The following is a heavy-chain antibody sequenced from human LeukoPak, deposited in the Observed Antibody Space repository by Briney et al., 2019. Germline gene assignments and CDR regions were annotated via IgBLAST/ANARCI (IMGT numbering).Heavy chain of an antibody. J-gene: IGHJ4*02. CDR3: ARDGSTAMVPGFDH. CDR2: IWYDGSNK. Sequence: GGSLRLSCAASGFTFSSYGMHWVRQAPGKGLEWVAVIWYDGSNKYYADSVKGRFTISRDNSKNTLYLQMSSLRAEDTAVYYCARDGSTAMVPGFDHWGQGTLVTVSS. D-gene: IGHD5-18*01. CDR1: GFTFSSYG. V-gene: IGHV3-33*01.